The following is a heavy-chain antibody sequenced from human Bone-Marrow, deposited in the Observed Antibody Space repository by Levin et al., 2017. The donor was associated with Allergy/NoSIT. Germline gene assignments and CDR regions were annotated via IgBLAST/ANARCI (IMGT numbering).Heavy chain of an antibody. J-gene: IGHJ4*02. CDR2: ISSDGTET. D-gene: IGHD1-1*01. V-gene: IGHV3-74*03. CDR3: ARDRSLLPGTKGLQNFDS. CDR1: GFTFSNFW. Sequence: RPGGSLRLSCAASGFTFSNFWMHWVRQGPGGGLVWVSRISSDGTETKYADSVKGRFTISRDDAQNTLFLEMNSLTAEDAALYYCARDRSLLPGTKGLQNFDSWGQGTLVTVSS.